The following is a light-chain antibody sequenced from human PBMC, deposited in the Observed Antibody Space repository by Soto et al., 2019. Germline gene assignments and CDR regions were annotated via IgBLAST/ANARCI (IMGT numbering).Light chain of an antibody. CDR1: SIDVGGYNY. CDR2: DVS. Sequence: QSALTQPASVSGSPGQSITISCTGTSIDVGGYNYVSWYQQHPGKAPKLMIYDVSNRPSGVSNRFSGSKSGNTASLTISGLQAEDEADYYCSSYTSSSPLFGTGTKVTVL. CDR3: SSYTSSSPL. V-gene: IGLV2-14*01. J-gene: IGLJ1*01.